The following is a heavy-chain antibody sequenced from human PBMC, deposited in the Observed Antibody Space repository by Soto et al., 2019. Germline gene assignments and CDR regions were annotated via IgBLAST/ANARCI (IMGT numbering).Heavy chain of an antibody. CDR3: ARPDEGGYSSNHHYYYALDV. V-gene: IGHV1-69*13. J-gene: IGHJ6*02. CDR1: GGTFRSYP. CDR2: IIPIFDIT. D-gene: IGHD3-22*01. Sequence: SVKVSCKASGGTFRSYPISWVRQAPGQGLEWMGGIIPIFDITNYAQKFQGRVTITADESTSTAYMELSSLGSDDTAVYYCARPDEGGYSSNHHYYYALDVWGQGTTVTSP.